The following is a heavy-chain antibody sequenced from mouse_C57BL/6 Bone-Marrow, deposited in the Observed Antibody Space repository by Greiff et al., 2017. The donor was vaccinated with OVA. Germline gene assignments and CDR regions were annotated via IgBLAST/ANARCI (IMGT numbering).Heavy chain of an antibody. Sequence: EVMLVESGGGLVKPGGSLKLSCAASGFTFSSYAMSWVRQTPEKRLEWVATISDGGSYTYYPDNVKGRFTISRDNAKNNLYLQMSHLKSEDTAMYYCARGSYYGSGFDYWGQGTTLTVSS. CDR3: ARGSYYGSGFDY. D-gene: IGHD1-1*01. V-gene: IGHV5-4*03. CDR1: GFTFSSYA. CDR2: ISDGGSYT. J-gene: IGHJ2*01.